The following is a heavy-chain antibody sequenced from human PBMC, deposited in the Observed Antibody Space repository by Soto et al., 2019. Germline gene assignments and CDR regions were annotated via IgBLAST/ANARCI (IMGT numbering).Heavy chain of an antibody. Sequence: PSETLSLTCTVSGGSISSYYWSWIRQPPGKGLEWIGYIYYSGSTNYNPSLKSRVTISVDTSKNQFSLKLSSVTAADTAVYYCARAQGPPPAYCGGDCPTEPPDPWGQGTLVTVSS. D-gene: IGHD2-21*02. CDR2: IYYSGST. CDR3: ARAQGPPPAYCGGDCPTEPPDP. J-gene: IGHJ5*02. CDR1: GGSISSYY. V-gene: IGHV4-59*01.